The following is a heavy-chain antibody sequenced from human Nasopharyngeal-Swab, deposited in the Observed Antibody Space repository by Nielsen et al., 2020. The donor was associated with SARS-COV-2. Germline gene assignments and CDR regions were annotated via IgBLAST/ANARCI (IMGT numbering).Heavy chain of an antibody. CDR1: GVSISSGGYY. J-gene: IGHJ6*02. D-gene: IGHD3-3*01. CDR3: ARGATIFGVVAYGMDV. CDR2: IYYSGST. V-gene: IGHV4-31*03. Sequence: SETLSLTCTVSGVSISSGGYYWSWIRQHPGKGLEWIGYIYYSGSTYYNPSLKSRVTISVDTSKNQFSLKLSSVTAADTAVYYCARGATIFGVVAYGMDVWGQGTTVTVSS.